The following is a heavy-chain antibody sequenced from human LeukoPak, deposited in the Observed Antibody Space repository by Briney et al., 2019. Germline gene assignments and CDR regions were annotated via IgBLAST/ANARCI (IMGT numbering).Heavy chain of an antibody. CDR2: IKQDGSEK. CDR3: ARDRRYDFWSGYYQKGCMDV. D-gene: IGHD3-3*01. V-gene: IGHV3-7*01. J-gene: IGHJ6*03. CDR1: GFTFSSYW. Sequence: GGSLRLSCAASGFTFSSYWMSWVRQAPGKGLEWVANIKQDGSEKYYVDSVKGRFTISRDNAKNSLYLQMNSLRAEDTAVYYCARDRRYDFWSGYYQKGCMDVWGKGTTVTVSS.